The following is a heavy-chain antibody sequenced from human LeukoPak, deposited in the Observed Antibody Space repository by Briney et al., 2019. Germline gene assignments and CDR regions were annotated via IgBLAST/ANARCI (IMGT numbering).Heavy chain of an antibody. CDR2: INAYNGNT. D-gene: IGHD5-18*01. Sequence: ASVKVSCKASRYTLTRYGISWVRQAPGQGREWMGWINAYNGNTNYAQKLQGRVNMTTDTSTSTAYMELRSLRSDDTAVYYCARDTAIVTGFDYWGQGTLVTVSS. CDR1: RYTLTRYG. J-gene: IGHJ4*02. CDR3: ARDTAIVTGFDY. V-gene: IGHV1-18*01.